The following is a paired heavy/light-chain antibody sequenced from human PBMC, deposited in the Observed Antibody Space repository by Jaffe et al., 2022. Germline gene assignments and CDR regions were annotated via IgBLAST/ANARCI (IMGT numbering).Light chain of an antibody. CDR1: QDITNY. CDR2: DAS. Sequence: DIQMTQSPSSLSASVGDRVTITCQASQDITNYLNWYQQKPGKAPKLLIYDASNLETGVPSRFSGSRSGTDFTFTINSLQPEDTATYYCQQSYALPLTLGGGTKVEIK. CDR3: QQSYALPLT. J-gene: IGKJ4*01. V-gene: IGKV1-33*01.
Heavy chain of an antibody. CDR3: VRHSVSTLPSRLYAPSYLDY. J-gene: IGHJ4*02. Sequence: EVQLVQSGAEVKKPGESLKISCKVSGYTFTKYWIGWVRQMPGKGLEWMGIIYPGDSDSRYSPSFQGQVTFSADRSINTAYLQWSSLKASDTAMYYCVRHSVSTLPSRLYAPSYLDYWGQGTLVTVSS. V-gene: IGHV5-51*01. CDR1: GYTFTKYW. CDR2: IYPGDSDS. D-gene: IGHD4-17*01.